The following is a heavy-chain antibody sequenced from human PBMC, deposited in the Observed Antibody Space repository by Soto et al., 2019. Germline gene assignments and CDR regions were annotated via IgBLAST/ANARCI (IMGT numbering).Heavy chain of an antibody. D-gene: IGHD3-22*01. CDR3: AKDLGVTMIVVVTPFGY. CDR1: GFTFSSYA. V-gene: IGHV3-23*01. CDR2: ISGSGGST. J-gene: IGHJ4*02. Sequence: PGGSLRLSCAASGFTFSSYAMSWVRQAPGKGLEWVSAISGSGGSTYYADSVKGRFTISRDNSKNTLYLQMNSLRAEDTAVYYCAKDLGVTMIVVVTPFGYWGQGTLVTVSS.